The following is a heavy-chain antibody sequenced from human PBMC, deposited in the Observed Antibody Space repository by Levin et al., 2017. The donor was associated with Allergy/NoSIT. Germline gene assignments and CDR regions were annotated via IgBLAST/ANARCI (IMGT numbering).Heavy chain of an antibody. CDR3: AARGYYDSSGYFNGPY. J-gene: IGHJ4*02. D-gene: IGHD3-22*01. CDR2: ISGSGGST. V-gene: IGHV3-23*01. Sequence: AGGSLRLSCAASGFTFSSYAMSWVRQAPGKGLEWVSAISGSGGSTYYADSVKGRFTISRDNSKNTLYLQMNSLRAEDTAVYYCAARGYYDSSGYFNGPYWGQGTLVTVSS. CDR1: GFTFSSYA.